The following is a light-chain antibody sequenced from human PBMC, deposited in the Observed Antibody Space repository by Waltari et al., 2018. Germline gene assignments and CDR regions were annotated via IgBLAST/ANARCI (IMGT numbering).Light chain of an antibody. CDR2: GAS. J-gene: IGKJ1*01. CDR3: QQYHNWPPWA. Sequence: DIVMTQSPATLSVSPGERATLSCRASQSVGPNLAWYQQRPGQAPRLLLYGASSRAPGIPARFSGSGSGTDFTLTINSLQPEDFALYYCQQYHNWPPWAFGQGTKVEIK. V-gene: IGKV3-15*01. CDR1: QSVGPN.